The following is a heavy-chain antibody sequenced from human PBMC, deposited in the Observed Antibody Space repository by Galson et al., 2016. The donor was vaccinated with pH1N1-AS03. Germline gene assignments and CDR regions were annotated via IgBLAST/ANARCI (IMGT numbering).Heavy chain of an antibody. CDR1: GFTLTNHP. CDR3: ARCSGWYGACYFDY. V-gene: IGHV3-30*14. J-gene: IGHJ4*02. CDR2: LSYDDTYK. Sequence: SLRLSCAASGFTLTNHPLHWVRQAPGKGLEWVAVLSYDDTYKYYAESVKGRFTISRDNFKSTLYLQMNSLRADDTAVYYCARCSGWYGACYFDYWGQGTLVTVSS. D-gene: IGHD6-19*01.